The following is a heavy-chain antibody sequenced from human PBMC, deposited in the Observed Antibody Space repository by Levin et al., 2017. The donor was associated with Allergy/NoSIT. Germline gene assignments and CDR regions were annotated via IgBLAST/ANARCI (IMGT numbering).Heavy chain of an antibody. V-gene: IGHV3-30*03. D-gene: IGHD3-22*01. CDR3: SRSGYFVAVGRMWS. Sequence: LSLTCATSGFTFSDYGFHWVRQAPGKGLEWVAVVSHDGSLKYYADSVKGRFTISRDDSKNTLYLQMNSLRAEDTAMYYCSRSGYFVAVGRMWSWGQGTMVTVSS. CDR2: VSHDGSLK. CDR1: GFTFSDYG. J-gene: IGHJ5*02.